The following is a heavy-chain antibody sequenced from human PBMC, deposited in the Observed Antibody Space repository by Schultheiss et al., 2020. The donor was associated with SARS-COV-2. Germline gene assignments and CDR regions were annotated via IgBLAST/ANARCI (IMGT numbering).Heavy chain of an antibody. V-gene: IGHV4-39*02. J-gene: IGHJ6*02. CDR1: GGSISSSSYY. CDR3: ARELLVTTDYYYGMDV. Sequence: SETLSLTCTVSGGSISSSSYYWGWIRQPPGKGLEWIGSIYYSGSTYYNPSLKSRVTISVDTSKNQFSLKLSSVTAADTAVYYCARELLVTTDYYYGMDVWGQGTTVTVSS. D-gene: IGHD4-11*01. CDR2: IYYSGST.